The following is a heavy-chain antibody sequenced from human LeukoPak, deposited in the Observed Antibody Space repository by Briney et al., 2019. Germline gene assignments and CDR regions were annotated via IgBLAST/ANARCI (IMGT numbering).Heavy chain of an antibody. J-gene: IGHJ4*02. D-gene: IGHD3-16*02. CDR3: AKDPEGGVIVQYFDY. V-gene: IGHV3-23*01. CDR2: ISGSGGST. Sequence: GGSLRLSCAASGFTFSSYAMSWVRQAPGKGLEWVSAISGSGGSTYYADSVKGRFTISRDNSKNTLYLQMNSLRAEDTAVYYCAKDPEGGVIVQYFDYWGQGTLVTVSS. CDR1: GFTFSSYA.